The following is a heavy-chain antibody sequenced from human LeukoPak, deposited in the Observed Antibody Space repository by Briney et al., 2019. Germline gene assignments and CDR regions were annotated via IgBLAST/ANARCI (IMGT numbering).Heavy chain of an antibody. CDR3: AKAVGYSGSYPVDY. Sequence: PGGSLRLSCAASGFTFSNYAMSWVRQAPGKGLEGFSAISGGGGTTYYADSVKGRFNISRDTSKNTLYLQLNSLRVDDTAVYYCAKAVGYSGSYPVDYWGQGTLVTVSS. D-gene: IGHD1-26*01. J-gene: IGHJ4*02. V-gene: IGHV3-23*01. CDR1: GFTFSNYA. CDR2: ISGGGGTT.